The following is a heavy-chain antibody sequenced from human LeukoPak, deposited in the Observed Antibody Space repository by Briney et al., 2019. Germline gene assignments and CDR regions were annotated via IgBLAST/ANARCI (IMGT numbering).Heavy chain of an antibody. D-gene: IGHD3-10*01. V-gene: IGHV3-11*01. CDR2: ISSSGSTI. CDR3: ARDGRMYYYGSGSYSKGYYFDY. J-gene: IGHJ4*02. CDR1: GFTFSDYY. Sequence: GGSLRLSCAASGFTFSDYYMSWIRQAPGKGLQWVSYISSSGSTIYYADSVKGRFTISRDNAKNSLYLQMNSLRAEDTAVYYCARDGRMYYYGSGSYSKGYYFDYWGQGTLVTVSS.